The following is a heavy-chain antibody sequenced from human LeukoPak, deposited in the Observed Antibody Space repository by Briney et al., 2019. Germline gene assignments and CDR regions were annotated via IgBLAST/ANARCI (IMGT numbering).Heavy chain of an antibody. CDR1: GDSISDRYYY. CDR3: ARRGSLLWFDP. D-gene: IGHD3-10*01. V-gene: IGHV4-39*01. CDR2: IYFSGET. Sequence: SETLSLTCTVSGDSISDRYYYWAWIHQPPGKGLEWIGSIYFSGETYYNPSLRSRVTISVDTSKNQFSLTLTSVTVADTSVYYCARRGSLLWFDPWGQGTLVTVSS. J-gene: IGHJ5*02.